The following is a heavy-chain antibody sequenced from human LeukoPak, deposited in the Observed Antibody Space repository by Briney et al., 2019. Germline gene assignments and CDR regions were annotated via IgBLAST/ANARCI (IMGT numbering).Heavy chain of an antibody. Sequence: GGSLRLSCATSGFSFSSYAMSWVRQAPGKGLECISGFSGSGGSTYYADSVKGRFTISRDNSKNTLYLQMNSLRAEDTAVYYCAKGGLAAALFRWGQGTLVTVSS. J-gene: IGHJ4*02. CDR2: FSGSGGST. D-gene: IGHD6-13*01. CDR1: GFSFSSYA. CDR3: AKGGLAAALFR. V-gene: IGHV3-23*01.